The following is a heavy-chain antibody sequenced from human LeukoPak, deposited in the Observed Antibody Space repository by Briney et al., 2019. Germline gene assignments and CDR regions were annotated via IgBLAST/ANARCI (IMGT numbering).Heavy chain of an antibody. D-gene: IGHD1-26*01. V-gene: IGHV3-23*01. CDR3: AKLATVGAPY. Sequence: GGSLRLSCAASGFTFSSYGMSWVRQAPGKGLEWVSTISGGGGGTYYADSVKGRFTISRDSSKNTLSLQMNSLRAEDTAVYYCAKLATVGAPYWGQGTLVTVSS. CDR2: ISGGGGGT. CDR1: GFTFSSYG. J-gene: IGHJ4*02.